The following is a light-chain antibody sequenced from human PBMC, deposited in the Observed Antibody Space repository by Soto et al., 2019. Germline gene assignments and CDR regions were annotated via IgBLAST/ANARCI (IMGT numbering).Light chain of an antibody. J-gene: IGKJ3*01. CDR2: AAS. Sequence: DIQMTQSPSSVSASVGDIVTITCRASQDIGTWLAWYQRTPGKAPKILIYAASNLQSGVPSRFSGSGSGTDFALTVSSLQPEDSASYYCQQGKSFPLTFGPGTRVYI. CDR1: QDIGTW. CDR3: QQGKSFPLT. V-gene: IGKV1-12*01.